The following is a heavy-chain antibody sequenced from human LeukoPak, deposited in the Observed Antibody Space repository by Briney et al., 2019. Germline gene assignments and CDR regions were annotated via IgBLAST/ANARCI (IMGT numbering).Heavy chain of an antibody. Sequence: GESLKISCKGSGYSFTSYWIGWVRQMPGKGLELMGIIYPDDSDTRYSPSFQGLVTISADKSISTAYLQWSSLKASDTAMYYCATSLNCGGDCYSWYFDYWGQGTLVTVSS. CDR2: IYPDDSDT. J-gene: IGHJ4*02. D-gene: IGHD2-21*02. CDR1: GYSFTSYW. V-gene: IGHV5-51*01. CDR3: ATSLNCGGDCYSWYFDY.